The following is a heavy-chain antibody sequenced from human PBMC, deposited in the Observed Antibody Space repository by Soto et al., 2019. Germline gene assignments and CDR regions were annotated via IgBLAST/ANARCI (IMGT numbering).Heavy chain of an antibody. Sequence: QLGGSLRLSCAASGFTFSSYAMSWVRQAPGKGLEWVSAISGSGGSTYYADSVKGRFTISRDNSKNTLYLQMNSLRAEDTAVYYCAKGDTLYCSSTSCYSYGMDVWGQGTTVTVSS. D-gene: IGHD2-2*01. CDR2: ISGSGGST. V-gene: IGHV3-23*01. J-gene: IGHJ6*02. CDR3: AKGDTLYCSSTSCYSYGMDV. CDR1: GFTFSSYA.